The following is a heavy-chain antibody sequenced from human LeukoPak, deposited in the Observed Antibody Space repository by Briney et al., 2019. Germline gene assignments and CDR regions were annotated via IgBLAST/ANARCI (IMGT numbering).Heavy chain of an antibody. D-gene: IGHD6-13*01. CDR2: IYPGDSDT. CDR1: GFTFTTQY. V-gene: IGHV5-51*01. J-gene: IGHJ4*02. Sequence: GESLKISCKGSGFTFTTQYIAWVRQMPGKGLEWMGIIYPGDSDTRYSPSFQGQVTISADKSISTAYLQWSSLKASDTAMYYCATNHYSSSWFFDYWGQGTLVTVSS. CDR3: ATNHYSSSWFFDY.